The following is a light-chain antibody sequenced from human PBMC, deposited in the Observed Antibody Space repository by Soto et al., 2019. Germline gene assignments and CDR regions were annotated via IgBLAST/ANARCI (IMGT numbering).Light chain of an antibody. CDR1: NSNIGAGYD. J-gene: IGLJ3*02. CDR2: GNS. V-gene: IGLV1-40*01. Sequence: QSVLTQPPSVSGAPGQRVTISCTGSNSNIGAGYDVHWYQQLPGTAPKLLIYGNSNRPSGVPDRFSGSKSGTSASLAITGLQAEDEADYYCQSYDSSLSWVFGGGTKVTVL. CDR3: QSYDSSLSWV.